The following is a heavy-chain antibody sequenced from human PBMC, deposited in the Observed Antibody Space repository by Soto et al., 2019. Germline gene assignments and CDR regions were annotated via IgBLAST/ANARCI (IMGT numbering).Heavy chain of an antibody. V-gene: IGHV3-21*06. CDR3: ARGATGI. J-gene: IGHJ4*02. CDR2: ISSSSTYI. D-gene: IGHD3-10*01. CDR1: GFTFSSYS. Sequence: EVQLVESEGGLVKPGGSLRLSCAASGFTFSSYSMNWVRQAPGKGLEWVSSISSSSTYINYADSVKGRFTISRDNAKNSLYLQMNSLRAEDTAVYYCARGATGIWGQGTLVTVSS.